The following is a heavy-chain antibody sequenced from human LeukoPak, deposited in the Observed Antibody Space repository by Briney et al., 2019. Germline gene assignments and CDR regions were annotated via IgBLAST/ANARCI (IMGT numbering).Heavy chain of an antibody. Sequence: GGSLRLSCAASGFTFSSYAMHWVRQAPGKGLEWVAVISYDGSNKYYADSVKGRFTISRDNSKNTLYLQMNSLRAEDTAVYYCTTDLVFTAMVNVDYWGQGTLVTVSS. V-gene: IGHV3-30-3*01. CDR3: TTDLVFTAMVNVDY. D-gene: IGHD5-18*01. CDR1: GFTFSSYA. CDR2: ISYDGSNK. J-gene: IGHJ4*02.